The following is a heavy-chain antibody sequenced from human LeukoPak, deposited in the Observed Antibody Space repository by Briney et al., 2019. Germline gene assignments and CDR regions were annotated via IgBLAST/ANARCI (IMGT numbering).Heavy chain of an antibody. J-gene: IGHJ3*02. CDR2: ISGSGSTT. CDR3: AKVASYCGGDCYYDAFDI. Sequence: GRSLRLSCSAFGFTFRDYAMSWFRQAPGKGLEWVSAISGSGSTTYYTDSVKGRFTISRDNSKNTLYLQMISLRAEDTAIYYCAKVASYCGGDCYYDAFDIWGQGTMVTVSS. V-gene: IGHV3-23*01. CDR1: GFTFRDYA. D-gene: IGHD2-21*01.